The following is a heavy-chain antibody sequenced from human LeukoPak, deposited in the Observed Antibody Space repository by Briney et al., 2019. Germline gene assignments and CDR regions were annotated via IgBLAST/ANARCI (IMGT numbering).Heavy chain of an antibody. V-gene: IGHV1-69*04. CDR2: IIPILGIA. CDR3: ASGRRSSSWTLYYYGMDV. CDR1: GGTFSSYA. J-gene: IGHJ6*02. Sequence: ASVKVSCKASGGTFSSYAISWVRQAPGQGLEWMGRIIPILGIANYAQKFQGRVTITADKSASTAYMELSSLRSEDTAVYYCASGRRSSSWTLYYYGMDVWGQGTTVTVSS. D-gene: IGHD6-13*01.